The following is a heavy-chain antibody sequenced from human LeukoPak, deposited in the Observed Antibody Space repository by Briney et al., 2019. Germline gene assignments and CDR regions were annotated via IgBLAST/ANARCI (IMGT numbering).Heavy chain of an antibody. CDR2: VYRSGTT. J-gene: IGHJ4*02. V-gene: IGHV4-38-2*02. CDR3: ARENWIFDY. D-gene: IGHD1-1*01. Sequence: SETLSLTCVVSGSSISSGYHWGWSRQPPGKGLEWIGVVYRSGTTYYDPSLKSRVTISVDTSKNQVSLKVRSVTATDTAIYYCARENWIFDYWGQGILVTVSS. CDR1: GSSISSGYH.